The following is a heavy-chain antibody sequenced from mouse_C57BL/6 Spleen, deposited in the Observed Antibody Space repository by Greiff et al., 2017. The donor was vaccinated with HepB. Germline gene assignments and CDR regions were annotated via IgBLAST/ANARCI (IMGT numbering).Heavy chain of an antibody. D-gene: IGHD3-2*02. Sequence: VQLKESGGGLVKPGGSLKLSCAASGFTFSSYAMSWVRQTPEKRLEWVATISDGGSYTYYPDNVKGRFTISRDNAKNNLYLQMSHLKSEDTAMYYCARGGDSSGYGAWFAYWGQGTLVTVSA. V-gene: IGHV5-4*01. CDR3: ARGGDSSGYGAWFAY. CDR2: ISDGGSYT. J-gene: IGHJ3*01. CDR1: GFTFSSYA.